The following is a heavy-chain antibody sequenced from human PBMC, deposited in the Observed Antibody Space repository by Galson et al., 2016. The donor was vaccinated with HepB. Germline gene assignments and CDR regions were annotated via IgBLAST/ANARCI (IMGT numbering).Heavy chain of an antibody. V-gene: IGHV3-11*06. CDR2: LSSSSTYR. D-gene: IGHD3-3*01. CDR3: ARVHSGFDFWRRGGYGVDY. J-gene: IGHJ4*02. Sequence: SLRLSCAASGFTFSDYYMSWIRQAPGKGLEWVSYLSSSSTYRNYADSVRGRFTISRDNAKNSLYLEMNSLRAEDTAVYYCARVHSGFDFWRRGGYGVDYWGQGTLVTVSS. CDR1: GFTFSDYY.